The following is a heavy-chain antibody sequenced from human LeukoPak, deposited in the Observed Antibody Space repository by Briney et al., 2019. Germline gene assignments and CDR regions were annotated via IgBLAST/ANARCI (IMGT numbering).Heavy chain of an antibody. V-gene: IGHV5-51*01. CDR2: TYPGDSDT. CDR1: GYSFTSYW. D-gene: IGHD1-1*01. J-gene: IGHJ3*02. Sequence: GESLKISCKGSGYSFTSYWIGWVRQMPGKGLEWMGITYPGDSDTRYSPSFQGQVTISADKSISTAYLQWSSLKASVTAMYYCARLPPTTGTTSDAFDIWGQGTMVTVSS. CDR3: ARLPPTTGTTSDAFDI.